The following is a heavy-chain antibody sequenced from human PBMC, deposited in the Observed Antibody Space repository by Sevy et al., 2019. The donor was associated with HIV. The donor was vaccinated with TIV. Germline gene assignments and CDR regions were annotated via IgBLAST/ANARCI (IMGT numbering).Heavy chain of an antibody. D-gene: IGHD6-13*01. CDR1: GGSFSGYY. CDR3: ARGFGEQQLVRAGWFDP. V-gene: IGHV4-34*01. Sequence: SETLSLTCAVYGGSFSGYYWSWIRQPPGKGLEWIGGINHSGSTNYNPSLKSRVTISVDTSKNQFSLKLSSVTAADTAVYYCARGFGEQQLVRAGWFDPWGQGTLVTVSS. J-gene: IGHJ5*02. CDR2: INHSGST.